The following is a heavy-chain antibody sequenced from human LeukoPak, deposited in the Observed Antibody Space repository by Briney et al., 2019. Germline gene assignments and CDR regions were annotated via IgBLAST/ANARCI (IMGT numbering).Heavy chain of an antibody. CDR1: GGSTSSYY. V-gene: IGHV4-59*01. J-gene: IGHJ3*02. CDR3: ARVWWYGGNSGRATGAIDI. CDR2: IYYSGST. Sequence: SETLSLTCAVSGGSTSSYYWSWIRQPPGKGLEWIGYIYYSGSTNYNPSLKSRVTISVDTSKNQFSLKLSSVTAADTAVYYCARVWWYGGNSGRATGAIDIWGQGTMVTVSS. D-gene: IGHD4-23*01.